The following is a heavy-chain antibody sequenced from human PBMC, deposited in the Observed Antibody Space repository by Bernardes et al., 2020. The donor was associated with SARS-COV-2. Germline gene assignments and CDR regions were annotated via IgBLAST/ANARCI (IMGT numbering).Heavy chain of an antibody. CDR3: ARDLTLTYTFDI. Sequence: GGSLRLSCAASGFTFSSYGMHWVRQAPGKGLEWVAVIWYDGSNKYYADSVKGRFTISRDNSKNTLYLQMNSLRAQDTALYYCARDLTLTYTFDIWGQGTMVTVSS. D-gene: IGHD1-20*01. V-gene: IGHV3-33*01. CDR2: IWYDGSNK. CDR1: GFTFSSYG. J-gene: IGHJ3*02.